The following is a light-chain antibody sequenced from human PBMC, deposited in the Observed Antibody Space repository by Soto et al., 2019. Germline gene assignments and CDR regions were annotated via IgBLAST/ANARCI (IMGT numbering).Light chain of an antibody. CDR3: AAWDDSLSGRI. J-gene: IGLJ2*01. Sequence: SVLIQPPSASGTPGQRVTLSCSGSNSNIGNNNVYWYQQLPGTAPKLLIYKNNQRPSGVPDRFSGSRSGTSASLAISGLRSEDESDYYCAAWDDSLSGRIFGGGTKLTVL. CDR2: KNN. CDR1: NSNIGNNN. V-gene: IGLV1-47*01.